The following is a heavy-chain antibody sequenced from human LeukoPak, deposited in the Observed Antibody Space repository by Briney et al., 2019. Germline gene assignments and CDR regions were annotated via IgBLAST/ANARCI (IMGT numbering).Heavy chain of an antibody. D-gene: IGHD4-17*01. Sequence: GGALRVSCAASGFTLSSYDVNWVRQAPGKGLEWVSYISGSGSTIYYADSMKGRFTVSRDNAKNSLYLQMNSLRAEDTAVYYCARVLSTVTTLDYWGQGTLVTVSS. CDR1: GFTLSSYD. CDR2: ISGSGSTI. J-gene: IGHJ4*02. CDR3: ARVLSTVTTLDY. V-gene: IGHV3-48*03.